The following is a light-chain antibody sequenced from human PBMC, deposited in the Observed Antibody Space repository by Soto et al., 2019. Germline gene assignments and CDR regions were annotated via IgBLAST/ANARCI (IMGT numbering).Light chain of an antibody. J-gene: IGKJ3*01. CDR1: QSLLHTTRYNY. Sequence: VLTKTTLSLSVTPGEPSSISCRSSQSLLHTTRYNYLDWYLQKPGQSPQLLIYLASNRTSGVPDRFRGSGLGTDFTLNISRVVAEDVGIHYSMQVLQTLCTFGPGPKVDLK. V-gene: IGKV2-28*01. CDR3: MQVLQTLCT. CDR2: LAS.